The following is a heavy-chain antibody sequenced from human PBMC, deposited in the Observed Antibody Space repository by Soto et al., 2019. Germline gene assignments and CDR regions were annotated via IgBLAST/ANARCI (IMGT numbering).Heavy chain of an antibody. CDR3: ARHPDQPGNSYYYGMDV. CDR2: IIPIFGTA. J-gene: IGHJ6*02. Sequence: ASVKVSCKASGGTFSSYAISWVRQAPGQGLEWMGGIIPIFGTANYAQKFQGRVTITADESTSTAYMELSSLRSEDTAVYYCARHPDQPGNSYYYGMDVWGQGTTVTVSS. CDR1: GGTFSSYA. D-gene: IGHD2-2*01. V-gene: IGHV1-69*13.